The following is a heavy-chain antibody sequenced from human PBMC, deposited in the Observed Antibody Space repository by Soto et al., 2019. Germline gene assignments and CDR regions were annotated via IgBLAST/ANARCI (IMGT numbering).Heavy chain of an antibody. V-gene: IGHV3-21*01. J-gene: IGHJ6*02. CDR3: ARVSCSSTSCYYYYGMDV. CDR2: ISSSSSYI. Sequence: GGSLRLSCAASGFTFSSYSMNWVRQAPGKGLEWVSSISSSSSYIYYADSVKGRFTISRDNAKNSLYLQMNSLRAEDTAVYYCARVSCSSTSCYYYYGMDVWGQGTTVTVS. D-gene: IGHD2-2*01. CDR1: GFTFSSYS.